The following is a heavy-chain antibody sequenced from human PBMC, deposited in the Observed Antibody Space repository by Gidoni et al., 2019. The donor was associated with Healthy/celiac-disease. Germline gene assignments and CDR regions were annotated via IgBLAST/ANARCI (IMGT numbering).Heavy chain of an antibody. D-gene: IGHD2-15*01. CDR2: ISWNSGSI. Sequence: EVQLVESGGGLVQPGRSLRLSCAASGFTFDDYAMHWVRQAPGKGLGWVSGISWNSGSIGYADSVKGRFTISRDNAKNSLYLQMNSLRAEDTALYYCAKASLDIVEEEGWFDPWGQGTLVTVSS. CDR1: GFTFDDYA. V-gene: IGHV3-9*01. J-gene: IGHJ5*02. CDR3: AKASLDIVEEEGWFDP.